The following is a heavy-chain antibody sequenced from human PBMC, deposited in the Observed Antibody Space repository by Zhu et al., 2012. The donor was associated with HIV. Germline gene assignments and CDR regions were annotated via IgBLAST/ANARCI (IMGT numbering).Heavy chain of an antibody. V-gene: IGHV4-39*02. CDR2: MYYSGST. J-gene: IGHJ3*02. Sequence: QVQLQESGPGLVKPSETLSLTCTVSGGPVSSSNYYWGWIRQPPGKGLEWIGNMYYSGSTYYESSLKSRITISVDTSKNHFSLKLSSVTAADTAVYYCARVWVTGRCYSGSGYLCPMSFDIVGQGTMVYRLF. CDR1: GGPVSSSNYY. D-gene: IGHD3-10*01. CDR3: ARVWVTGRCYSGSGYLCPMSFDI.